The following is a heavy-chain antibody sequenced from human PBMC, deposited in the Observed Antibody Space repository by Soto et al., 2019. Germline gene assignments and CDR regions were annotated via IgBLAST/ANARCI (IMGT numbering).Heavy chain of an antibody. V-gene: IGHV3-7*01. CDR3: ARGWGYFDSSGFPYLYAMDV. CDR1: GVTFSTYW. D-gene: IGHD3-22*01. CDR2: IKEDGSEK. Sequence: PXGSLRLSCSASGVTFSTYWMSWVRQAPGKGLDWVANIKEDGSEKYYVDSVEGRFTISRDNAKNSLYLQMTSLRAEDTALYYCARGWGYFDSSGFPYLYAMDVWGQGTTVTVSS. J-gene: IGHJ6*02.